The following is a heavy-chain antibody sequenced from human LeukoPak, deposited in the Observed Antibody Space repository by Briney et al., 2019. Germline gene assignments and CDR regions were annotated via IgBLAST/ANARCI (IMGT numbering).Heavy chain of an antibody. D-gene: IGHD4-17*01. V-gene: IGHV5-51*01. CDR2: IYPGDSDT. CDR3: ARCFSTMTTGVLPDY. J-gene: IGHJ4*02. Sequence: GESLKISCKGSGFTFTNFWIGWVRQVPGKGLEWMGIIYPGDSDTRYSPSFQGQVTISADKSISTAYLQWSSLRASDTAMYYCARCFSTMTTGVLPDYWGQGTLVTVSS. CDR1: GFTFTNFW.